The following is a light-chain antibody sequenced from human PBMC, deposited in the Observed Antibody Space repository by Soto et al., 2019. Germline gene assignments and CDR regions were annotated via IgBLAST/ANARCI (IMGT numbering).Light chain of an antibody. CDR3: QQYYSTPQT. Sequence: DIVMTQSPDSLAVSLGERATINCKSSQSVLYSSNNKNYLAWYQQKPGQPPKLLIYWASTRESGVTDRFSGSGSGTYFTLTISSLQAEDVAVYYCQQYYSTPQTFGQGTKVEIK. CDR2: WAS. CDR1: QSVLYSSNNKNY. V-gene: IGKV4-1*01. J-gene: IGKJ1*01.